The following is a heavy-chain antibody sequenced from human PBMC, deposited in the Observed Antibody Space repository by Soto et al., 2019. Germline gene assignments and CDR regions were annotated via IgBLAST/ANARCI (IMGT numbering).Heavy chain of an antibody. V-gene: IGHV1-2*02. D-gene: IGHD2-2*01. CDR1: GYTFTGYY. J-gene: IGHJ5*02. Sequence: ASVKVSCKASGYTFTGYYMHWVRQAPGQGLEWMGWINPNSGVTNYAQKFQGRVTMTRDTSISTAYMELSRLRSDDTAVYYCARDIVVVPAAIWFDPWGQGTLVTVSS. CDR2: INPNSGVT. CDR3: ARDIVVVPAAIWFDP.